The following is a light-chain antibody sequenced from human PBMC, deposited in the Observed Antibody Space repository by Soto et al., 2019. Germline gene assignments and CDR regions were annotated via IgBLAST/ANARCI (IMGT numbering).Light chain of an antibody. CDR1: SSDVGGYNY. CDR3: SSYTRSSPWV. CDR2: EVS. Sequence: QSALTQPASVSGSPGQSITISCTGTSSDVGGYNYVSWYQQHPGKAPKLMIYEVSNRPSGVSNRFSGSKSGNTASLTISGLQAEDAADYYCSSYTRSSPWVFVGGTKVTVL. V-gene: IGLV2-14*01. J-gene: IGLJ3*02.